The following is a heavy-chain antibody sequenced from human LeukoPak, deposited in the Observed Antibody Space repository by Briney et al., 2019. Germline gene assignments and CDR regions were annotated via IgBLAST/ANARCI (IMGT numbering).Heavy chain of an antibody. CDR3: ANSRYYYDSSGYYRRGDY. Sequence: PGGSLRLSCAASGFTFSSYAMSWVRQAPGKGLEWVSAISGSGGSTYYADPVKGRFTTSRDNSKNTLYLQMNSLRAEDTAVYYCANSRYYYDSSGYYRRGDYWGQGTLVTVSS. D-gene: IGHD3-22*01. CDR2: ISGSGGST. J-gene: IGHJ4*02. CDR1: GFTFSSYA. V-gene: IGHV3-23*01.